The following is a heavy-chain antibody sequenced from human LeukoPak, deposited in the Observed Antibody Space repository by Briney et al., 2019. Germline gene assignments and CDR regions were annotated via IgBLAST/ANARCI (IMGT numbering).Heavy chain of an antibody. CDR2: NSGYNGDT. D-gene: IGHD2-15*01. V-gene: IGHV1-18*01. Sequence: ASVKVSCKASGYTFNNYAITWVRQAPGQGFEWMGGNSGYNGDTNYAQNLQGRVTMTTDTSTSTVFMELQSLTYDDTAVYYCARTARFCSGGSCSYYFDYWGQGTPVTVSS. CDR3: ARTARFCSGGSCSYYFDY. CDR1: GYTFNNYA. J-gene: IGHJ4*02.